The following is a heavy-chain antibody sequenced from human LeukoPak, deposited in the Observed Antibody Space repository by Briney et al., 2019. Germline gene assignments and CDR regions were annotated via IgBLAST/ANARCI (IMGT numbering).Heavy chain of an antibody. Sequence: PGRSLRLSCAASGFTFSSYAMHWARQAPGKGLEWVAVISYGGSYKYYANSVKGRFTISRDNSKNTVYLQMNSLRPEDTAVYYCARAGAVALYFDYWGQGSLVTVSS. V-gene: IGHV3-30*04. CDR3: ARAGAVALYFDY. CDR2: ISYGGSYK. CDR1: GFTFSSYA. D-gene: IGHD6-19*01. J-gene: IGHJ4*02.